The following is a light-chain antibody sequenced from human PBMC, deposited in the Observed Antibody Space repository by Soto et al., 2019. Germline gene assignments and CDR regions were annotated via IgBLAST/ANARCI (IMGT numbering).Light chain of an antibody. V-gene: IGKV1-12*01. Sequence: DIQMTQCPSSVSASVGDRVTITCRASQAIDSWLAWYQQKPGEAPKLLIFTGSLLHSGVPPRFSGSGSGTDFTLTISSLQPEDFATYYCQQTLSFPPTFGQGTKV. CDR1: QAIDSW. CDR2: TGS. CDR3: QQTLSFPPT. J-gene: IGKJ1*01.